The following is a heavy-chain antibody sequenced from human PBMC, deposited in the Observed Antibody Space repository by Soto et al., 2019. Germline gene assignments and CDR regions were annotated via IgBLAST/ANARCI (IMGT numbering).Heavy chain of an antibody. D-gene: IGHD5-18*01. CDR1: GFTFANHA. CDR2: TRPGGDST. CDR3: AIARGSTYGFFDY. J-gene: IGHJ4*02. V-gene: IGHV3-23*01. Sequence: DVQLLESGGGLVQPGGSLRLSCAASGFTFANHAMYWVRQAPGKGLERVSSTRPGGDSTDYADSVKGRFTISRDNSKSTLYLQLNSLGVEDTAIYYCAIARGSTYGFFDYWGRGTLVTVSS.